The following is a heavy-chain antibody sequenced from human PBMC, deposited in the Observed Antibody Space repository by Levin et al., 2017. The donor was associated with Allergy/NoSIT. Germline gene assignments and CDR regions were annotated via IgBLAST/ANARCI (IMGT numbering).Heavy chain of an antibody. J-gene: IGHJ4*02. V-gene: IGHV3-48*04. CDR3: ARGLFDF. Sequence: PGGSLRLSCSVSGFTFEIYGMNWVRQAPGKRLEWVSHISASGSPTYYADPVRGRFTLSRDNAKQSLYLQMTSLRVEDTAVYYCARGLFDFWGQGALVTVSS. CDR1: GFTFEIYG. CDR2: ISASGSPT. D-gene: IGHD5-12*01.